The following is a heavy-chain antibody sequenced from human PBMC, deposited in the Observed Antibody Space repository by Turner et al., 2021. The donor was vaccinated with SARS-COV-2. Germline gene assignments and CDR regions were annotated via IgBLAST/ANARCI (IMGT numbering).Heavy chain of an antibody. V-gene: IGHV1-2*02. CDR2: ITPNSGGT. Sequence: QVQLVQSGAEVKKPGASVKVTCKASGYTFTCYYMHWVRQAPGQGLDWMGWITPNSGGTNYAQKFQGRVTMTRDTSISTAYMELSRLRSDDTAVYFCARDLFDLGSRWTQWGQGTLVTVSS. J-gene: IGHJ4*02. D-gene: IGHD6-13*01. CDR1: GYTFTCYY. CDR3: ARDLFDLGSRWTQ.